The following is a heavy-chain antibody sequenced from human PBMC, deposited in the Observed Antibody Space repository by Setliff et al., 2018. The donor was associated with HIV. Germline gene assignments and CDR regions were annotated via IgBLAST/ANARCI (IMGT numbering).Heavy chain of an antibody. Sequence: LSLTCAVYGGSFTDYYWTWIRQPPGKGLEWIGEIDHSGNIKYHASLKSRVTISKDTSKNQISLKLRSVTAADTAVYYCARGLNYYGSGSYLPLGYWGQGTLVTVSS. V-gene: IGHV4-34*01. J-gene: IGHJ4*02. CDR3: ARGLNYYGSGSYLPLGY. CDR2: IDHSGNI. D-gene: IGHD3-10*01. CDR1: GGSFTDYY.